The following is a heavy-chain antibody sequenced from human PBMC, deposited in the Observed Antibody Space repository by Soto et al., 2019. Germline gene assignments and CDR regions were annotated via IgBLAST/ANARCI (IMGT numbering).Heavy chain of an antibody. D-gene: IGHD2-2*01. CDR1: GGTLNRHT. CDR3: ARGVTNCTSTSCYLDGFDI. V-gene: IGHV1-69*02. CDR2: SIPMLGVA. J-gene: IGHJ3*02. Sequence: QVQLVQSGAEVKKPGSSVKVSCKASGGTLNRHTLNWVRQAPGQGFEWKGRSIPMLGVANHAQKFQGRVTISADKSTNTAYMELSSLRSEDTAVYYCARGVTNCTSTSCYLDGFDIWGQGTMVTVSS.